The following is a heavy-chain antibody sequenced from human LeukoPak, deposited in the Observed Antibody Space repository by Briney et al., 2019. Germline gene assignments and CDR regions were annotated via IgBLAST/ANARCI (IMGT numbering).Heavy chain of an antibody. CDR2: IYYSGST. CDR1: GGSIRSYY. V-gene: IGHV4-59*08. Sequence: PSETLSLTCTVSGGSIRSYYRSWIRQPPGKGLEWIGYIYYSGSTKYNPSLKSRATISVDTSKNQFSLKLNSVTAADTAVYYCASGSYYFDYWGQGTLVTVSS. CDR3: ASGSYYFDY. J-gene: IGHJ4*02. D-gene: IGHD1-26*01.